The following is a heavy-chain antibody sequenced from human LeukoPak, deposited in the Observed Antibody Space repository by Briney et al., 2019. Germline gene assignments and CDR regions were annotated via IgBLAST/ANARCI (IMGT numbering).Heavy chain of an antibody. CDR3: AKSNYDFWSGYSDFFDY. D-gene: IGHD3-3*01. CDR1: GFSFGAHG. CDR2: IWYDGSNK. Sequence: GGSLRLSCATSGFSFGAHGMHWVRRAPGKGLEWVAVIWYDGSNKYYADSVKGRFAISRDNSKNTLYLQMNSLRAEDTAVYYCAKSNYDFWSGYSDFFDYWGQGTLVTVSS. J-gene: IGHJ4*02. V-gene: IGHV3-33*06.